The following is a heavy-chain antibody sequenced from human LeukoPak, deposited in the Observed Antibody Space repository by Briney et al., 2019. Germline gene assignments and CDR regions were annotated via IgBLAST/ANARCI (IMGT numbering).Heavy chain of an antibody. D-gene: IGHD3-10*01. CDR2: IYHSGST. CDR3: ASTGVLLWFGESRRVDAFDI. Sequence: SETLSLTCAVSGGSISSSNWWSWVRQPPGKGLEWIGEIYHSGSTNYNPSLKSRVTISVDKSKNQFSLKLSSVTAADTAVYYCASTGVLLWFGESRRVDAFDIWGQGTMVTVSS. J-gene: IGHJ3*02. CDR1: GGSISSSNW. V-gene: IGHV4-4*02.